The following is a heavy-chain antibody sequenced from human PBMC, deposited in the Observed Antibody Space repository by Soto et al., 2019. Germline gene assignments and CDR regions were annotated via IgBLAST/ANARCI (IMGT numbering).Heavy chain of an antibody. D-gene: IGHD2-15*01. CDR1: GYTFTSYG. Sequence: ASVKVSCKASGYTFTSYGISWVRQAPGQGLDWMVWISAYNGNTKYAQDLQGRVTMTTDTSTSTAYMELRSLRSDDTAMYYCARFSGGSYNTYYFYYGMDVWGQGTTVTVSS. V-gene: IGHV1-18*04. J-gene: IGHJ6*02. CDR2: ISAYNGNT. CDR3: ARFSGGSYNTYYFYYGMDV.